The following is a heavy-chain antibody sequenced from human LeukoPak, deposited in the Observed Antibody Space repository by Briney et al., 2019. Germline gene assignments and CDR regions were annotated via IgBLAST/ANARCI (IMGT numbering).Heavy chain of an antibody. Sequence: GGSLRLSCAASGFTFSSYGMHWVRQAPGKGLEWVAVIWYDGSNKYYADSVKGRFTISRDNSKNTLYLQMNSLGAEDTAVYYCARGGSRSRHFDYWGQGTLDTVSS. CDR3: ARGGSRSRHFDY. D-gene: IGHD1-26*01. CDR2: IWYDGSNK. J-gene: IGHJ4*02. V-gene: IGHV3-33*01. CDR1: GFTFSSYG.